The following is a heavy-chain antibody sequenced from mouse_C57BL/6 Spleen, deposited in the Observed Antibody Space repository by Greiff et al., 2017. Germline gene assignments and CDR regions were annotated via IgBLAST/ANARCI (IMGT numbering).Heavy chain of an antibody. V-gene: IGHV1-69*01. CDR3: ARTDDGYYGHFDY. CDR1: GYTFTSYW. Sequence: VQLQQPGAELVMPGASVKLSCKASGYTFTSYWMHWVKQRPGQGLEWIGEIDPSDSYTNYNQKFKGKSTLTVDKSSSTAYMQLSSLTSEDSAVYYCARTDDGYYGHFDYWGQGTTLTVSS. CDR2: IDPSDSYT. J-gene: IGHJ2*01. D-gene: IGHD2-3*01.